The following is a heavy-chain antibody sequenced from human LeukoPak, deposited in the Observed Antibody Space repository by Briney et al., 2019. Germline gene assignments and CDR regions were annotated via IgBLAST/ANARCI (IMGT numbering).Heavy chain of an antibody. CDR3: ATRDGYKHFSFWEYFQH. D-gene: IGHD5-24*01. V-gene: IGHV3-23*01. CDR1: GFTFSSYG. J-gene: IGHJ1*01. Sequence: GGTLRLSCAASGFTFSSYGMSWVRQAPGKGLEWVSGISGNSGTTYYADSVKGRFTISRDNSKNTLYLQMNSLRAEDTAVYYCATRDGYKHFSFWEYFQHWGQGTLVTVSS. CDR2: ISGNSGTT.